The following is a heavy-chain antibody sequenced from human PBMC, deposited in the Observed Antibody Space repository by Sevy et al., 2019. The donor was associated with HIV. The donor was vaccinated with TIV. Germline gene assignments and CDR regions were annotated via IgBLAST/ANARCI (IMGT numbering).Heavy chain of an antibody. CDR3: AGTKDYYDNSGDPFDY. D-gene: IGHD3-22*01. V-gene: IGHV1-24*01. Sequence: ASVKVSCKVSGKTLTALVIHWVRQAPGKGLEWMATYDPEDAETYYAQRFQGRVTMTEDTSTDTAYMEMSSLGSEDTAVFYCAGTKDYYDNSGDPFDYWGQGTLVTVSS. J-gene: IGHJ4*02. CDR2: YDPEDAET. CDR1: GKTLTALV.